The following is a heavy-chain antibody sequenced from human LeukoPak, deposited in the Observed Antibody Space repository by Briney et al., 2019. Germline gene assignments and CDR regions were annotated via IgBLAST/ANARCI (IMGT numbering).Heavy chain of an antibody. CDR3: ARTPRYCSGGSCFDY. D-gene: IGHD2-15*01. CDR1: GFTFSDYY. V-gene: IGHV3-11*06. Sequence: GGSLRLSYAASGFTFSDYYMSWIRQAPGTGLEWVSYISSSSSYTNYADSVKGRFTISRDNAKNSLYLQMNSLRAEDTAVYYCARTPRYCSGGSCFDYWGQGTLVTVSS. J-gene: IGHJ4*02. CDR2: ISSSSSYT.